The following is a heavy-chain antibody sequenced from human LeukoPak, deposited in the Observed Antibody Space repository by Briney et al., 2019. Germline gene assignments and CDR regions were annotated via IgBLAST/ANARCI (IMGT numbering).Heavy chain of an antibody. CDR1: GGSISSGDYY. J-gene: IGHJ4*02. Sequence: SETLSLTCTVAGGSISSGDYYWSWIRQPPGKGLEWIGYIYYSGSTYYNPSLKSRVTISVDTSKNQFSLKLSSVTAADTAVYYCARATMIVVVIDYWGQGTLVTVSS. D-gene: IGHD3-22*01. V-gene: IGHV4-30-4*01. CDR3: ARATMIVVVIDY. CDR2: IYYSGST.